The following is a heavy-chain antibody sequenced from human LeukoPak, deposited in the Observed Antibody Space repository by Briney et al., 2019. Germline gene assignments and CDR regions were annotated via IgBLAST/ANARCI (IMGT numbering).Heavy chain of an antibody. CDR1: GFTFNSYT. Sequence: AGGSLRLSCAASGFTFNSYTMNCVRQAPGKGLEWFSFFNPRSNYIYYADPVKGRFTISRDNAKNALYLQMNSLRAEDTAVYYCARAGPQYCSGDNCYSGVDCWGQGTLVTVSS. CDR3: ARAGPQYCSGDNCYSGVDC. J-gene: IGHJ4*02. V-gene: IGHV3-21*03. CDR2: FNPRSNYI. D-gene: IGHD2-15*01.